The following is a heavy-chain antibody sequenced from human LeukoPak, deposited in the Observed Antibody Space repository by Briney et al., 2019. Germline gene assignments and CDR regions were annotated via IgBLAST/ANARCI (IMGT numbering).Heavy chain of an antibody. V-gene: IGHV3-30*18. CDR3: AKDLMTTVTTGVDY. D-gene: IGHD4-17*01. CDR2: ISYDGSNK. Sequence: GGSLRLSCAASGFTFSSYGMHWVRQAPGKGLEWVAVISYDGSNKYYADSVKGRFTISRDNSKNTLYLQINSLRAEDTAVYYCAKDLMTTVTTGVDYWGQGTLVTVSS. CDR1: GFTFSSYG. J-gene: IGHJ4*02.